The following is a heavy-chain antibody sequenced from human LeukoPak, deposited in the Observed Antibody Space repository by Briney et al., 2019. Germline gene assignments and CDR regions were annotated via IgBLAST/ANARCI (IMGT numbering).Heavy chain of an antibody. CDR2: IYYSGST. V-gene: IGHV4-28*01. D-gene: IGHD6-13*01. CDR1: GYSISSSNW. J-gene: IGHJ4*02. Sequence: PSDTLSLTCAVSGYSISSSNWWGWIRQPPGKGLEWIGYIYYSGSTYYNPSLKSRVTISVDTSKNQFSLKLSSVTAADTAVYYCAAFSSWYLYYFDYWGQGTLVTVSS. CDR3: AAFSSWYLYYFDY.